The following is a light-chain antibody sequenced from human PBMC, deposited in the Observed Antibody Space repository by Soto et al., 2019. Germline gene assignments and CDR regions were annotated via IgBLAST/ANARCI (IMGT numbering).Light chain of an antibody. Sequence: EIVLTQSPATLSLSPGERATLSCRASQSVSSYLAWYQQKPGQAPRLLIYDASNRATGIPARFSGSGSGTDFTLPISSLEPEDFAVYYCQQRSNWSLTFGGGTRWISN. V-gene: IGKV3-11*01. CDR1: QSVSSY. J-gene: IGKJ4*01. CDR2: DAS. CDR3: QQRSNWSLT.